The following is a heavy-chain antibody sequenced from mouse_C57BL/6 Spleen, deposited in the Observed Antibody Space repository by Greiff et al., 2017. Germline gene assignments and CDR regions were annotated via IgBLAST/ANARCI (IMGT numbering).Heavy chain of an antibody. CDR2: ISSGSSTI. V-gene: IGHV5-17*01. Sequence: EVKLVESGGGLVKPGGSLKLSCAASGFTFSDYGMHWVRQAPEKGLEWVAYISSGSSTIYYADTVKGRFTISRDNAKNTLFLQMTSLRSEDTAMYYCARGPAPRAMDYWGQGTSVTVSS. CDR1: GFTFSDYG. CDR3: ARGPAPRAMDY. J-gene: IGHJ4*01.